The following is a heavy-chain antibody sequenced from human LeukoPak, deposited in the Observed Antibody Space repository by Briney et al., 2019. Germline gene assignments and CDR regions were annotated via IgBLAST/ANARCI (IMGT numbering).Heavy chain of an antibody. D-gene: IGHD3-3*02. CDR3: ARGLLSTRRRSFAVDI. V-gene: IGHV4-34*01. CDR1: GGSFSGYY. J-gene: IGHJ3*02. CDR2: INHSGST. Sequence: SETLSLTCAVYGGSFSGYYWSWIRQPPGKGLEWIGEINHSGSTNYNPSLKSRVTISVDTSKNQFSLKLSSVTAADTAVYYCARGLLSTRRRSFAVDIWGQGTMVTVSS.